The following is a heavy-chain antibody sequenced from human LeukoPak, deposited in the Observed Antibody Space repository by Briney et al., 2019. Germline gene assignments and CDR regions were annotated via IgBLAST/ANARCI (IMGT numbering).Heavy chain of an antibody. CDR1: GYSISSADY. Sequence: SETLSLTCAVSGYSISSADYWGWIRQPPGKGLEWIGNIYHSGSTHYNPSLQSRVTISLDTSKNQFSLNLTSVTAADTAVYYCARDWIDYSFDYWGQGTLVTVSS. J-gene: IGHJ4*02. V-gene: IGHV4-38-2*02. CDR3: ARDWIDYSFDY. CDR2: IYHSGST. D-gene: IGHD4-11*01.